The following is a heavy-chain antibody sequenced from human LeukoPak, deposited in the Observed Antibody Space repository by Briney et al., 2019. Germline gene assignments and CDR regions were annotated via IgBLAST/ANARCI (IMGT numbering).Heavy chain of an antibody. CDR2: IYPGDSDT. CDR3: ARLTGATGTTTLDNWFDP. CDR1: GYSFTSYW. V-gene: IGHV5-51*01. Sequence: GESLKISCKGSGYSFTSYWIGWVRQMPGKGLEWMGIIYPGDSDTRYSPSFQGQVTISADKSISTAYLQWSSLKASDTAMYYCARLTGATGTTTLDNWFDPWSQGTLVTVSS. D-gene: IGHD1-1*01. J-gene: IGHJ5*02.